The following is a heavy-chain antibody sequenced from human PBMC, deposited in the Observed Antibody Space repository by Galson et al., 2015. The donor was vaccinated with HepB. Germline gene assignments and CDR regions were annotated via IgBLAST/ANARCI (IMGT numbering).Heavy chain of an antibody. J-gene: IGHJ4*02. CDR2: TSYDGNNK. V-gene: IGHV3-30*04. Sequence: SLRLSCAASGFTFSSYAMHWVRQAPGKGLEWVAVTSYDGNNKYYPDSVKGRFTISRDNSKNMVHLQMNSLRGEDTAVYYCARESAAGTYWGQGTLVTVSS. CDR3: ARESAAGTY. D-gene: IGHD6-13*01. CDR1: GFTFSSYA.